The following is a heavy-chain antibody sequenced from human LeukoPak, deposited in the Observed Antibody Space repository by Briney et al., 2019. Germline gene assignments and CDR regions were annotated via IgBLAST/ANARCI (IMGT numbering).Heavy chain of an antibody. CDR1: GFTFSDYY. D-gene: IGHD5-18*01. CDR2: ISSSGSTI. Sequence: GGSLRLSCAASGFTFSDYYMSWIRQAPGEGLEWVSYISSSGSTIYYADSVKGRFTISRDNAKSSLYLQMNSLRAEDTAVYYCAKDLGAMALDAFDIWGQGTMVTVSS. CDR3: AKDLGAMALDAFDI. V-gene: IGHV3-11*01. J-gene: IGHJ3*02.